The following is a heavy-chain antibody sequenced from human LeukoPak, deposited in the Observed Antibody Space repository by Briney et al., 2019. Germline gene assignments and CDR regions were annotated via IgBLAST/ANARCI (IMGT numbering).Heavy chain of an antibody. CDR2: IYYSGST. CDR1: GGSISSYY. V-gene: IGHV4-59*01. D-gene: IGHD5-18*01. J-gene: IGHJ6*02. Sequence: PSETLSPTCTVSGGSISSYYWSWIRQPPGKGLEWIGYIYYSGSTNYNPSLKSRVTISVDTSKNQFSLKLSSVTAADTAVYYCARVPPVDTAMVTDYYGMDVWGQGTAVTVSS. CDR3: ARVPPVDTAMVTDYYGMDV.